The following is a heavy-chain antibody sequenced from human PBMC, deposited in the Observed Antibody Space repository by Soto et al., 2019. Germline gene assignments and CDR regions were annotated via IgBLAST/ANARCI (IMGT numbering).Heavy chain of an antibody. V-gene: IGHV4-61*01. Sequence: QVQLQESGPGLVKPSETLSLTCTVSGGSVSSGSYYWSWIRQPPGKGLEWIGYMYYSGSTNYNPSLMRRVTISLDTSKNQFSLKLSSVTAADTAVYFCARTRDFWSGNDAFDIWGQGTMVTVSS. CDR2: MYYSGST. D-gene: IGHD3-3*01. CDR3: ARTRDFWSGNDAFDI. J-gene: IGHJ3*02. CDR1: GGSVSSGSYY.